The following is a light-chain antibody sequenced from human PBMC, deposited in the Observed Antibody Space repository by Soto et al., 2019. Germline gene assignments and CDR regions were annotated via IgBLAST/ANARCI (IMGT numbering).Light chain of an antibody. CDR2: AAY. V-gene: IGKV1-9*01. CDR1: QGIGNY. CDR3: QQLNNFPYT. Sequence: DIQLTQSPSTLSASVGDRVTITCRASQGIGNYLAWYQQKPGKAPKLLIYAAYTLQSGVPSRFSGSGSGTEFTLTISSPQPEDFSTYYCQQLNNFPYTFGQGTKLEIK. J-gene: IGKJ2*01.